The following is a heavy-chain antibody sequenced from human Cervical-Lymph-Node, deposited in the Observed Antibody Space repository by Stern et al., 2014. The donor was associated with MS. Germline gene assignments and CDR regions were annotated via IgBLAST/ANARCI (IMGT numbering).Heavy chain of an antibody. D-gene: IGHD1-26*01. V-gene: IGHV1-69*01. J-gene: IGHJ6*02. CDR3: ARGELKEGLVRGMDV. CDR2: SIPIFGTA. Sequence: VQLVQSGAEVKKPGSSVKVSCKASGGTFSSYDISWVRQAPGQGLECMGGSIPIFGTANYAQKCQGRVTIAADESTSTADMELSSLRSEDTAVYYCARGELKEGLVRGMDVWGQGTTVTVSS. CDR1: GGTFSSYD.